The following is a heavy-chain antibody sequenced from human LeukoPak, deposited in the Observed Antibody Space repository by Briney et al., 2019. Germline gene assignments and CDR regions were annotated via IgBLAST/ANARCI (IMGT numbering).Heavy chain of an antibody. CDR3: ARERGSYYRDAFDI. D-gene: IGHD1-26*01. V-gene: IGHV3-48*03. CDR2: ISSSGSTI. Sequence: GGSLRLSCAASGFTFSSYEMNWVRQAPGKGLEWVSYISSSGSTIYYADSVKGRFTISRDNAKNSLYLQMNSLRAEDTAVYYCARERGSYYRDAFDIWGQGTMVTASS. CDR1: GFTFSSYE. J-gene: IGHJ3*02.